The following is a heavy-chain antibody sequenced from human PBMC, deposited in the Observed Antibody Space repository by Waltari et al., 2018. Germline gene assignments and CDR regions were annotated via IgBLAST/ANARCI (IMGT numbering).Heavy chain of an antibody. Sequence: QVQLQESGPGLVKPSETLSLTCTVSGGSISNYYWSWIRQPPGKGLGWIGYIYYRGSTNYNPPLKSRVTISVDTSKNQFSLKLNSVTAADTAVYYCARDSGSRTYTPWGQGTLVTVSS. CDR3: ARDSGSRTYTP. J-gene: IGHJ5*02. V-gene: IGHV4-59*01. CDR2: IYYRGST. CDR1: GGSISNYY. D-gene: IGHD2-2*02.